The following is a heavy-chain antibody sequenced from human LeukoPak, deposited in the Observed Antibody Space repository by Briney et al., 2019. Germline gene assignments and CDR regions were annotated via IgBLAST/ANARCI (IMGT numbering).Heavy chain of an antibody. CDR1: GFTFRGYE. CDR2: ISPSGETI. J-gene: IGHJ4*02. CDR3: AREGDSGWYYFDY. Sequence: PGGSLRLSCVVSGSTVSGFTFRGYEMNWVRQAPGKGLEWLSYISPSGETIYYADSVKGRFTISRDNARNSLYLQMNSLRLEDTAVYYCAREGDSGWYYFDYWGQGTLVTVSS. V-gene: IGHV3-48*03. D-gene: IGHD6-19*01.